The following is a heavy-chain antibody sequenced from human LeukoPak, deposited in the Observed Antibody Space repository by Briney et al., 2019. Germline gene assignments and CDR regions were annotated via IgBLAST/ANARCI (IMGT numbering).Heavy chain of an antibody. J-gene: IGHJ4*02. Sequence: PSETLSLTCAVYGGSFSGYYWIWIRQPPGKGLEWIGEINHSGSTNYNPSLKSRVTISVDTSKNQFSLKLSSATAADTAVYYCARLRAVTRSSSWLQVRRRFDYWGQGTLVTVSS. V-gene: IGHV4-34*01. CDR1: GGSFSGYY. CDR3: ARLRAVTRSSSWLQVRRRFDY. D-gene: IGHD6-13*01. CDR2: INHSGST.